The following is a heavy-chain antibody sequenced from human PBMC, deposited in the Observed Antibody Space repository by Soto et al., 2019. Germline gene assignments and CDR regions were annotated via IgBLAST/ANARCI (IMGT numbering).Heavy chain of an antibody. D-gene: IGHD5-12*01. V-gene: IGHV4-39*01. CDR1: GGSISSSSYY. CDR3: ARHDDVGDGYNYDWFDP. Sequence: QLQLQESGPGLVKPSETLSLTCTVSGGSISSSSYYWGWIRQPPGKGLEWIGSIYYSGSTYYNPSLKSRVTISVDTSKNQFSLKLSSVTAADTAVYYCARHDDVGDGYNYDWFDPWGQGTLVTVSS. J-gene: IGHJ5*02. CDR2: IYYSGST.